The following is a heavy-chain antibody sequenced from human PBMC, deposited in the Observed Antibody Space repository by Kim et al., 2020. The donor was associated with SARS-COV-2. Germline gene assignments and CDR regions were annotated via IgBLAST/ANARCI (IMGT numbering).Heavy chain of an antibody. Sequence: RFTISRDNAKNSLYLQMNSLRAEDTAVYYCARIPGSYDSSGYYPYYFDYWGQGTLVTVSS. J-gene: IGHJ4*02. V-gene: IGHV3-11*06. CDR3: ARIPGSYDSSGYYPYYFDY. D-gene: IGHD3-22*01.